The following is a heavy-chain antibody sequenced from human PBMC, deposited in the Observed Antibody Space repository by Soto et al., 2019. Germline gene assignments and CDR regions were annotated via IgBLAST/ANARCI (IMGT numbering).Heavy chain of an antibody. D-gene: IGHD6-25*01. J-gene: IGHJ3*02. CDR1: GGSVSSGSYY. CDR3: ARGAATSDAFDI. CDR2: IYYSGST. Sequence: LSLTCTVSGGSVSSGSYYWSWIRQPPGKGLEWIGYIYYSGSTNYNPSLKSRVTISVDTSKDQFSLKLSSVTAADTAVYYCARGAATSDAFDIWGQGTMVTVSS. V-gene: IGHV4-61*01.